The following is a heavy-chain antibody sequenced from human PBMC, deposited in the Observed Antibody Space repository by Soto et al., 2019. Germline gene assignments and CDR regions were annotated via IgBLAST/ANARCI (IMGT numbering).Heavy chain of an antibody. CDR3: ARGGRGQLLFFSLPDY. CDR2: IKQDGSEK. Sequence: SLRLSCAASGFTFSSYWMSWVRQAPGKGLEWVANIKQDGSEKYYVDSVKGRFTISRDNAKNSLYLQMNSLRAEDTAVYYCARGGRGQLLFFSLPDYWGQGSLVIVSS. CDR1: GFTFSSYW. V-gene: IGHV3-7*01. D-gene: IGHD2-2*01. J-gene: IGHJ4*02.